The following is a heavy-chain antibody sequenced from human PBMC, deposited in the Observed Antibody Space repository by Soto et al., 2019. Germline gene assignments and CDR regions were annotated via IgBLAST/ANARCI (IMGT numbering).Heavy chain of an antibody. V-gene: IGHV1-18*01. CDR1: GYTFTRSG. J-gene: IGHJ6*02. CDR2: ISSYNGDT. Sequence: GASVKVSCKASGYTFTRSGISWVRQARGQGPEWMGWISSYNGDTNYAQTFQGRVTMTTDTSTSTAYMELRSLRSDDTAVYYCAREGLAPYYYYGMDVWGQGTPVTVSS. CDR3: AREGLAPYYYYGMDV.